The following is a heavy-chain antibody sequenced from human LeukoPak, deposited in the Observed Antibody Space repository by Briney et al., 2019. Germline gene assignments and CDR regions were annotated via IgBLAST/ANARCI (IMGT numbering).Heavy chain of an antibody. J-gene: IGHJ3*02. Sequence: ASVKVSCKVSGYTFTSYYMHWVRQAPGQGLEWMGIINPSGGSTSYAQKFQGRVTMTRDTSTSTVYMELSSLRSEDTAVYYCARDMRGKYCSSTSCYPTAFDIWGQGTMVTVSS. CDR3: ARDMRGKYCSSTSCYPTAFDI. CDR1: GYTFTSYY. D-gene: IGHD2-2*01. CDR2: INPSGGST. V-gene: IGHV1-46*01.